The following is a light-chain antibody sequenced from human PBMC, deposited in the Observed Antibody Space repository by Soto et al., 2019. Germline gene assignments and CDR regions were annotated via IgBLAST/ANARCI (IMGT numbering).Light chain of an antibody. J-gene: IGKJ5*01. V-gene: IGKV3-20*01. Sequence: EIVLAQSPGTLSLSPGESATLSCRASQSVSSSFLAWYQQKAGQAPRLLIYGASRRATGIPDRFSGSGSGTDFTLTISRLEPEDFAVYYCQYGSSPVTFGPGTRLEI. CDR2: GAS. CDR3: QYGSSPVT. CDR1: QSVSSSF.